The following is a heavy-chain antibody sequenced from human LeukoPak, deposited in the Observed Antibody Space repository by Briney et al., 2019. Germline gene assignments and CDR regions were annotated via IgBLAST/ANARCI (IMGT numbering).Heavy chain of an antibody. V-gene: IGHV4-59*08. CDR3: ARLLVRGVIPDDY. CDR2: IYYSGST. Sequence: PSETLSLTCIVSGGSISNYYWSWIRQPPGKGLEWIGRIYYSGSTIYNPSLKSRLTISVDTSKNQFSLKLTSVTAADTAVYYCARLLVRGVIPDDYWGQGTLVTVSS. J-gene: IGHJ4*02. D-gene: IGHD3-10*01. CDR1: GGSISNYY.